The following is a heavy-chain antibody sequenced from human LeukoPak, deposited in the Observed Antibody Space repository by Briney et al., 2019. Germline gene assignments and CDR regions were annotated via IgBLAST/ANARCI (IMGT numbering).Heavy chain of an antibody. Sequence: GGSLRLSCAASGFTFDDYAMHWVRQAPGKGLEWVSGISWNSGSIGYADSVKGRFTISRDNSKNTLYLQMNSLRAEDTAVYYCAKVDYDFWSGYQTLDYWGQGTLVTVSS. D-gene: IGHD3-3*01. CDR1: GFTFDDYA. J-gene: IGHJ4*02. CDR2: ISWNSGSI. CDR3: AKVDYDFWSGYQTLDY. V-gene: IGHV3-9*01.